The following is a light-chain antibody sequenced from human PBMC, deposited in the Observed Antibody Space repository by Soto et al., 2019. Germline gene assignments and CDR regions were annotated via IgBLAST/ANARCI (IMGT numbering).Light chain of an antibody. CDR1: QSISNH. CDR3: EQSNSY. Sequence: DIQMTQSPSHLPASVGDRVTITCRASQSISNHLAWYQHKPGKAPKALIYDASTLESGVPSRFSGSGFGTEFTLTITTLQPDDCSTYCCEQSNSYVGQGTEVEIK. J-gene: IGKJ2*01. V-gene: IGKV1-5*01. CDR2: DAS.